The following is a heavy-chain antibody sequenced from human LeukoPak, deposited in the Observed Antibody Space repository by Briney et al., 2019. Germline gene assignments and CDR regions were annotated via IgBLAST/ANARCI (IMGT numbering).Heavy chain of an antibody. Sequence: ASVKVSFKASGYTFTSYAMHWVRQAPGQRLAWMGWINAGNGNTKYSQKFQGRVTITADESTSTAYMELSSLRSEDTAVYYCAGGGHDSSGYYSSWSTANWFDPWGQGTLVTVSS. CDR2: INAGNGNT. J-gene: IGHJ5*02. D-gene: IGHD3-22*01. V-gene: IGHV1-3*01. CDR3: AGGGHDSSGYYSSWSTANWFDP. CDR1: GYTFTSYA.